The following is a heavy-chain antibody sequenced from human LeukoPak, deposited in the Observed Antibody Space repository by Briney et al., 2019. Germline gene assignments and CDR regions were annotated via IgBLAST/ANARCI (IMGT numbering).Heavy chain of an antibody. Sequence: GGSLRLSCELSGFPFRSQAMSWVRQAPGRGLEWVSGISISADMTYYADSVQGRFIISRDNSKNTVYLQMDSLRVEDTAVYYCANEEVPNDYWGQGTLVTVSS. CDR2: ISISADMT. CDR3: ANEEVPNDY. CDR1: GFPFRSQA. V-gene: IGHV3-23*01. J-gene: IGHJ4*02. D-gene: IGHD4/OR15-4a*01.